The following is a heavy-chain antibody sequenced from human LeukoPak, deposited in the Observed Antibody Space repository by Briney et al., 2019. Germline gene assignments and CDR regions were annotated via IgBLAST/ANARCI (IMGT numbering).Heavy chain of an antibody. J-gene: IGHJ6*03. Sequence: TLSLTCTVSGGSITSGSSYWSWIRQPAGKGLEWIGRIYTSGSTKYNPSLKSRVTISVDTSKNQFSLKLSSVTAADTAVYYCARGDYGDYYYYYMDVWGKGTTVTISS. CDR3: ARGDYGDYYYYYMDV. V-gene: IGHV4-61*02. CDR2: IYTSGST. D-gene: IGHD4-17*01. CDR1: GGSITSGSSY.